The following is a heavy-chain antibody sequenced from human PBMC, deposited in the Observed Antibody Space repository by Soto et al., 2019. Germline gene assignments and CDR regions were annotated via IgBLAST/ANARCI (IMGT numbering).Heavy chain of an antibody. CDR3: ARLHGYCISSTCHGHYAMDV. Sequence: QLQLQESGPGLVKPSETLSLTCTVSSASISSSSYTWGWIRQPPGKGLEWIGSIYYSGTTYYNPSPTSPVPVSVDTSKNQFSLKVTSVTAADTAVYYCARLHGYCISSTCHGHYAMDVWGQGTTFTVSS. V-gene: IGHV4-39*01. CDR1: SASISSSSYT. CDR2: IYYSGTT. J-gene: IGHJ6*02. D-gene: IGHD2-2*01.